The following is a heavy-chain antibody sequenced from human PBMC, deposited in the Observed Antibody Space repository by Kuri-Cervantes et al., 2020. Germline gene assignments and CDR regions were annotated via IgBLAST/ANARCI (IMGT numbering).Heavy chain of an antibody. V-gene: IGHV3-30*04. CDR2: ISYDVYHK. Sequence: GESLKISCAASGFTFSSFAMHWVRQAPGKGLEWVAVISYDVYHKYYADSVKGRFTISRDNSKNTLSLQMNSLRAEDTAVYYCARDSEAVAGTGAFDYWGQGTLVTVSS. CDR1: GFTFSSFA. D-gene: IGHD6-19*01. CDR3: ARDSEAVAGTGAFDY. J-gene: IGHJ4*02.